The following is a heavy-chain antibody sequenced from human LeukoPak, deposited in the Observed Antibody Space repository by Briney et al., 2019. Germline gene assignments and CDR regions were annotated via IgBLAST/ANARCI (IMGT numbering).Heavy chain of an antibody. CDR1: GYTFTGYY. J-gene: IGHJ4*02. D-gene: IGHD6-6*01. V-gene: IGHV1-2*02. CDR2: FNPNSGGT. CDR3: ARDEYYSSSSEGIDY. Sequence: GASVKVSCKASGYTFTGYYMHWVRQAPGQGLEWMGWFNPNSGGTNYAQKFQGRVTMTRDTSISTAYMELSRLRSDDTAVYYCARDEYYSSSSEGIDYWGQGTLVTVSS.